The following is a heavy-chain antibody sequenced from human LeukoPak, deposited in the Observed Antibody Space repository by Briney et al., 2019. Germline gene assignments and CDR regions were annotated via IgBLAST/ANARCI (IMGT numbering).Heavy chain of an antibody. J-gene: IGHJ5*02. D-gene: IGHD3-10*01. V-gene: IGHV1-8*01. CDR2: MNPNSGNT. CDR3: ARGLGGLWFGELFQSTGGNWFDP. Sequence: ASVKVSCKASGYTFTSYDINWVRQATGQGLEWMGWMNPNSGNTGYAQKFQGRVTMTRNTSISTAYMELSSLRSEDTAVYYCARGLGGLWFGELFQSTGGNWFDPWGQGTLVTVSS. CDR1: GYTFTSYD.